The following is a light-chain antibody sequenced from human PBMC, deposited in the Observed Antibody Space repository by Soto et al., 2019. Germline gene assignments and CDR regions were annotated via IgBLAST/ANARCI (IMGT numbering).Light chain of an antibody. Sequence: DIQMTQSPSSLSASVGDRVTITCRASESISNNLNWYQQKPGKAPKLLIYAASTLQSGVPSRFSGGGSGTDFTLSISRLQPEDFTTYNCQQTYSTPRGAFGQGTKVEIK. V-gene: IGKV1-39*01. CDR3: QQTYSTPRGA. J-gene: IGKJ1*01. CDR2: AAS. CDR1: ESISNN.